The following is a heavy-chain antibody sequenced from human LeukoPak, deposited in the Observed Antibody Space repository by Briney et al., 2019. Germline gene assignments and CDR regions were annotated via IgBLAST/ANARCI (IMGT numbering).Heavy chain of an antibody. CDR3: ASVTLSAYDGDY. CDR1: GYTLTELS. D-gene: IGHD5-12*01. Sequence: ASVKVSCKVSGYTLTELSMHWVRQAPGQGLEWMGWINPKGGGTNYAQKFQGRVTMTRDTSISTAYMELSRLRSDDTAVYYCASVTLSAYDGDYRGQGTLVTVSS. J-gene: IGHJ4*02. V-gene: IGHV1-2*02. CDR2: INPKGGGT.